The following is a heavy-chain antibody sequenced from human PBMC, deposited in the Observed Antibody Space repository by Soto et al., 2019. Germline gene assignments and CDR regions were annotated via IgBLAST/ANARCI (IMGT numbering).Heavy chain of an antibody. V-gene: IGHV3-30*03. Sequence: LRLSCAASGFIFSSYGMNWVRQAPGKGLEWVAVMSFDGSIKYYADSVKGRFTISRDNSKNTLYLQMNSLGAEDTAVYYCATIAVPPAFDIWGQGTMVTVSS. CDR1: GFIFSSYG. D-gene: IGHD6-19*01. CDR2: MSFDGSIK. CDR3: ATIAVPPAFDI. J-gene: IGHJ3*02.